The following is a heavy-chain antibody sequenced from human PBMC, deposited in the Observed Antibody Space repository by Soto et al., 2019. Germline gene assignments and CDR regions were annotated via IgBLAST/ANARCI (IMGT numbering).Heavy chain of an antibody. CDR2: ISYDGSNK. CDR1: GFTFSSYA. CDR3: ARDRVDSYGTSSIFDI. Sequence: HPGGSLRLSCAASGFTFSSYAMHWVRQAPGKGLEWVAVISYDGSNKYYADSVKGRFTISRDNSKNTLYLQMNSLRAEDTAVYYCARDRVDSYGTSSIFDIWGQGTMVTVSS. J-gene: IGHJ3*02. V-gene: IGHV3-30-3*01. D-gene: IGHD5-18*01.